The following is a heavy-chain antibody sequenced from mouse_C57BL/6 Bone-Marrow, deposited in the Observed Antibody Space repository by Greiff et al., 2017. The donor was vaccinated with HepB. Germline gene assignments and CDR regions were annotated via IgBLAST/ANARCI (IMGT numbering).Heavy chain of an antibody. D-gene: IGHD1-1*01. J-gene: IGHJ1*03. CDR2: IDPEDGDT. Sequence: EVQVVESGAELVRPGASVKLSCTASGFNIKDYYMHWVKQRPEQGLEWIGRIDPEDGDTEYAPKFQGKATMTADTSSNTAYLQLSSLTSEDTAVYYCTTSPFYYGSSVWYFDVWGTVTTVTVSS. V-gene: IGHV14-1*01. CDR3: TTSPFYYGSSVWYFDV. CDR1: GFNIKDYY.